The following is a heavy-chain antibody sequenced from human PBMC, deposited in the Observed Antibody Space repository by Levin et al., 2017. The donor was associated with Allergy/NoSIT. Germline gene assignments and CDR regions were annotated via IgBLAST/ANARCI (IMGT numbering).Heavy chain of an antibody. D-gene: IGHD3-22*01. CDR1: GYSFTDYY. V-gene: IGHV1-2*02. CDR3: ARDFHNVYDSGASPELGY. J-gene: IGHJ4*02. CDR2: INPKTGGT. Sequence: EASVKVSCKASGYSFTDYYLFWVRQAPGQGLEWMGWINPKTGGTKFAQKFQGRVTMTRDTSISTAYMELSSLRSDDSAVYHCARDFHNVYDSGASPELGYWGQGTLVTVSS.